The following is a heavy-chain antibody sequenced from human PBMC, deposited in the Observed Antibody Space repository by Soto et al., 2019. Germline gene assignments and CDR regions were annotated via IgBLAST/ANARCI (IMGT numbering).Heavy chain of an antibody. CDR2: IYYSGST. V-gene: IGHV4-39*01. CDR1: GGSISSSIYY. CDR3: ARHGEYYYGSGSSNFDY. Sequence: PSETLSLTCTVSGGSISSSIYYWGWIRQPPGKGLEWIGSIYYSGSTYYNPSLKSRVTISVDTSKNQFSLKLGSVTAADTAVYYCARHGEYYYGSGSSNFDYWGQGTLVTVSS. J-gene: IGHJ4*02. D-gene: IGHD3-10*01.